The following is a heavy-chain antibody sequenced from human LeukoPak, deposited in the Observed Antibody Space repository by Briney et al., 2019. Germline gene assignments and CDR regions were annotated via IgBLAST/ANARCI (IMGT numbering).Heavy chain of an antibody. Sequence: GGSLRLSCAASGFTFNNYGMHWVRQAPGKGLEWVSSISSSSSYIYYADSVKVRFTISRDNAKNSLYLQMNSLRAEDTAVYYCAKRPGRYSGSYYDYYFDYWGQGTLVTVSS. CDR2: ISSSSSYI. V-gene: IGHV3-21*01. CDR1: GFTFNNYG. CDR3: AKRPGRYSGSYYDYYFDY. J-gene: IGHJ4*02. D-gene: IGHD1-26*01.